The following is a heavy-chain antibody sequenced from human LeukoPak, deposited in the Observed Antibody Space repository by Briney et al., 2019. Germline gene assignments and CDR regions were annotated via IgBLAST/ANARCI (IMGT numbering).Heavy chain of an antibody. Sequence: GRSLRLSCAASGFTFSSYGMHWVRQAPGKGLEWVAVISYDGSNKYYADSVKGRVTISRDNSKNTLYLQMNSLRAEDTAVYYCATSYGDYALDYWGQGTLVTVSS. D-gene: IGHD4-17*01. CDR1: GFTFSSYG. CDR2: ISYDGSNK. V-gene: IGHV3-30*03. CDR3: ATSYGDYALDY. J-gene: IGHJ4*02.